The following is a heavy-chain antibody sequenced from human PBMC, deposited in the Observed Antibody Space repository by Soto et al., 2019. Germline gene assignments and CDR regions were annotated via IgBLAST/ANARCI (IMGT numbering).Heavy chain of an antibody. CDR2: ISYDGSNK. D-gene: IGHD2-2*01. CDR3: AKDQEYQLLSSWFDP. CDR1: GFTFSSYG. V-gene: IGHV3-30*18. Sequence: GGSLRLSCAASGFTFSSYGMHWVRQAPGKGLEWVAVISYDGSNKYYADSVKGRFTISRDNSKNTLYLQMNSLRAEDTAVYYCAKDQEYQLLSSWFDPWGQGTSVTVS. J-gene: IGHJ5*02.